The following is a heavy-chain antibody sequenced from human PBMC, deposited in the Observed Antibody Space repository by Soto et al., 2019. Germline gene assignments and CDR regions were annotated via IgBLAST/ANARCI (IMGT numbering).Heavy chain of an antibody. CDR3: AKDPSYYDILTGYRGFDY. V-gene: IGHV3-23*01. CDR1: GFTFSTYA. D-gene: IGHD3-9*01. Sequence: GGSLRLSCAASGFTFSTYAMSWVRQAPGKGLEWVSAISGSGGSTYYADSVKGRFTISRDNSKNTLYLQMNSLRAVDTAVYYCAKDPSYYDILTGYRGFDYWGPGTLVNVSS. J-gene: IGHJ4*02. CDR2: ISGSGGST.